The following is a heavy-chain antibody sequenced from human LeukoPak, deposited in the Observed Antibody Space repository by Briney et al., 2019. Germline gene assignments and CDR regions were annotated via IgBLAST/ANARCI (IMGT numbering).Heavy chain of an antibody. Sequence: ASVKVSCKASGYTFTNSYIHWVRQAPGQVLEWMGLINPDGGNANYAQKLQGRVTMTRDTSTSTAYMELRSLRSDDTAVYYCARDVSHRLFYDSSGYYILFDYWGQGTLVTVSS. CDR1: GYTFTNSY. D-gene: IGHD3-22*01. V-gene: IGHV1-46*01. CDR3: ARDVSHRLFYDSSGYYILFDY. J-gene: IGHJ4*02. CDR2: INPDGGNA.